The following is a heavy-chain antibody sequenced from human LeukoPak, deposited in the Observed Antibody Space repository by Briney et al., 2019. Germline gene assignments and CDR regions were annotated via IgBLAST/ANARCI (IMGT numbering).Heavy chain of an antibody. Sequence: ASVKVSCKASGGTFSSYAISWVRQAPGQGLEWMGWINPNSGGTNYAQKFQGRVTMTRDTSISTAYMELSRLRSDDTAVYYCAREPLAVVPAAYDYWGQGTLVTVSS. CDR3: AREPLAVVPAAYDY. V-gene: IGHV1-2*02. D-gene: IGHD2-2*01. J-gene: IGHJ4*02. CDR1: GGTFSSYA. CDR2: INPNSGGT.